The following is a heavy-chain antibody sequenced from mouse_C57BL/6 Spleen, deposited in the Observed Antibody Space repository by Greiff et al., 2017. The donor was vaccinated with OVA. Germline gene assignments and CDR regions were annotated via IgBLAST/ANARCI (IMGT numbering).Heavy chain of an antibody. V-gene: IGHV1-55*01. CDR3: ARGLLRYFDV. CDR1: GYTFTSYW. J-gene: IGHJ1*03. D-gene: IGHD2-3*01. Sequence: VQLQQSGAELVKPGASVKMSCKASGYTFTSYWITWVKQRPGQGLEWIGDIYPGSGSTNYNEKFKSKATLTVDTSSSTAYMQLSSLTSEDSAVYYCARGLLRYFDVWGTGTTVTVSS. CDR2: IYPGSGST.